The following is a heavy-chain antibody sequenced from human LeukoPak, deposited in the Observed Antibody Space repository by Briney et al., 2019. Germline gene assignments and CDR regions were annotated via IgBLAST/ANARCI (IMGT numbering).Heavy chain of an antibody. V-gene: IGHV1-18*04. CDR1: GYTFTSYG. CDR3: ARSGLELLWFGELWY. J-gene: IGHJ4*02. Sequence: ASVKVSCKASGYTFTSYGISWVRQAPGQGLEWMGWISAYNGNTNCAQKLQGRVTMTTDTSTSTAYMELRSLRSDDTAVYYCARSGLELLWFGELWYWGQGTLVTVSS. CDR2: ISAYNGNT. D-gene: IGHD3-10*01.